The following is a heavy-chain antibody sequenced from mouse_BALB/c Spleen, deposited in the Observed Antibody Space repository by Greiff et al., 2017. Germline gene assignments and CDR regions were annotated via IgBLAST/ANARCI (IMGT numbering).Heavy chain of an antibody. V-gene: IGHV5-4*02. CDR1: GFTFSDYY. Sequence: EVNLVESGGGLVKPGGSLKLSCAASGFTFSDYYMYWVRQTPEKRLEWVATISDGGSYTYYPDSVKGRFTISRDNAKNNLYLQMSSLKSEDTAMYYCARAGGSSYAYYAMDYWGQGTSVTVSS. D-gene: IGHD1-1*01. J-gene: IGHJ4*01. CDR3: ARAGGSSYAYYAMDY. CDR2: ISDGGSYT.